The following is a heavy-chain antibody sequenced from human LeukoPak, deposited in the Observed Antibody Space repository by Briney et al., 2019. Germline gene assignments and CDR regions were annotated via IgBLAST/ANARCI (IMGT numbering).Heavy chain of an antibody. Sequence: GGSLRLSCAASGFTFSSYAMHWVRQAPGKGLEWVAVISYGGSNKYYADSVKGRFTISRDNSKNTLYLQMNSLRAEDTAVYYCARDQSAARLDYWGQGTLVTVSS. CDR1: GFTFSSYA. CDR3: ARDQSAARLDY. CDR2: ISYGGSNK. D-gene: IGHD6-6*01. V-gene: IGHV3-30-3*01. J-gene: IGHJ4*02.